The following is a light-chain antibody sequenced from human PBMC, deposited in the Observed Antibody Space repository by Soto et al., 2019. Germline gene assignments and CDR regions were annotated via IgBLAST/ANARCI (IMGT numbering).Light chain of an antibody. Sequence: QAVVTQPPSVSGTPGQRVTISCSGSSSNIGNNYPYWYQQIPGTAPRLLIYDDNKRPSGIPDRFSGSKSGTSATLGITGFQTGDEADYYCGSWDSSLSAYVFGTGTKLTVL. CDR2: DDN. V-gene: IGLV1-51*01. CDR3: GSWDSSLSAYV. CDR1: SSNIGNNY. J-gene: IGLJ1*01.